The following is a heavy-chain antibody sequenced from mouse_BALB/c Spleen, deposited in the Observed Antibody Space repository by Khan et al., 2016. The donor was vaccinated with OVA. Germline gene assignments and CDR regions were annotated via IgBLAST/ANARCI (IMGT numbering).Heavy chain of an antibody. D-gene: IGHD4-1*01. Sequence: EVQLQESGPGLVKPSQSLSLTCTVTGYSITCDYAWNWIRQFPGNKLEWMGYISYSGRTSYNPSLKSRISVTRDTSKNQFFLQLNSVTTEDTATYYCAMGRTYWGQGTLVTVSA. CDR2: ISYSGRT. CDR1: GYSITCDYA. J-gene: IGHJ3*01. CDR3: AMGRTY. V-gene: IGHV3-2*02.